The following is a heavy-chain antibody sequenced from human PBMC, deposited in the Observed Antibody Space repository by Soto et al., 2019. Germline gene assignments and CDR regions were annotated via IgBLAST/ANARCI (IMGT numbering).Heavy chain of an antibody. J-gene: IGHJ6*03. CDR2: IYHSGST. D-gene: IGHD6-6*01. CDR1: SGSISSSNW. Sequence: QVQLQESGPGLVKPSGTLSLTCAVSSGSISSSNWWSWVRQPPGKGLEWIGEIYHSGSTNYNPSLKSRVTISVDKSKNQFSLKLSSVTAADTAVYYCASRVPPHSSSSSMDVWGKGTTVTVSS. CDR3: ASRVPPHSSSSSMDV. V-gene: IGHV4-4*02.